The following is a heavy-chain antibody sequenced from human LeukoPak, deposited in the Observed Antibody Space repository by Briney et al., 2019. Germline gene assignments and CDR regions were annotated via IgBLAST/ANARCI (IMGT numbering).Heavy chain of an antibody. CDR2: INPSGGST. CDR3: AREDYDILTGNWFDP. J-gene: IGHJ5*02. Sequence: SVKVSCKASGYTFTSYYMHWVRQAPGQGLEWMGIINPSGGSTSYAQKFQGRVTMTRDTSTSTVYMELSSLRSEDTAVYYCAREDYDILTGNWFDPWGQGTLVTVSS. V-gene: IGHV1-46*01. D-gene: IGHD3-9*01. CDR1: GYTFTSYY.